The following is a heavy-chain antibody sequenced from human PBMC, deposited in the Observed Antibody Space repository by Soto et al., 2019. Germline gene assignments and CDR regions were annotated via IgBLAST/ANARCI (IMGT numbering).Heavy chain of an antibody. CDR2: ILYDGDNK. Sequence: QVQVVESGGGVVQPGRSLRLSCAASGITFSNYAMHWVRQAPGKGLEWVALILYDGDNKYYVDSVKGRFTISRDNSKNTLYLQMNSLRPDDTAVYYCARARSSIGFNPYYSMGVWGQGTAVTVSS. D-gene: IGHD3-22*01. J-gene: IGHJ6*02. CDR3: ARARSSIGFNPYYSMGV. V-gene: IGHV3-30-3*01. CDR1: GITFSNYA.